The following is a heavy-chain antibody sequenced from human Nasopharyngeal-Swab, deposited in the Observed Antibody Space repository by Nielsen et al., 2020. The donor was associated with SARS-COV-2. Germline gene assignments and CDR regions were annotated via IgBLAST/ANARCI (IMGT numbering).Heavy chain of an antibody. V-gene: IGHV1-69*10. CDR2: IIPILGIA. D-gene: IGHD2-2*01. J-gene: IGHJ6*02. CDR1: RGTLRSYA. CDR3: ATWRGPDADYYYYGMDV. Sequence: SVPVSCQASRGTLRSYASSCVRQTPGQGLEWMGGIIPILGIANYAQKFQGRVTITADKSTSTAYMELSSLRSEDTALYYCATWRGPDADYYYYGMDVWSQGTTVTVAS.